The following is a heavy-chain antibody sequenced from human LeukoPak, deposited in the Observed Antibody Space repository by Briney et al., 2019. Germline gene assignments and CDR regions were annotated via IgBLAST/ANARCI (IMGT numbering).Heavy chain of an antibody. Sequence: ASETLSLTCAVSGGSISSGGYSWSWIRQPPGKGLEWIGYIYHSGSTYYNPSLKSRVTISVDRSKNQFSLKLSSVTAADTAVYYCARVDRAAAVPYYYYYMDVWGKGTTVTVSS. CDR2: IYHSGST. J-gene: IGHJ6*03. V-gene: IGHV4-30-2*01. CDR3: ARVDRAAAVPYYYYYMDV. D-gene: IGHD6-13*01. CDR1: GGSISSGGYS.